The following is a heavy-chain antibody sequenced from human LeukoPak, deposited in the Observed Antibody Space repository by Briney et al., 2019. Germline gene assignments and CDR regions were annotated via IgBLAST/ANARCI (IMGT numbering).Heavy chain of an antibody. D-gene: IGHD4-4*01. Sequence: ASVKVSCKASGYTFTGYCMHWVRQAPGQGLEWMGWINPNSGGTNYAQKFQGRVTMTRDTSISTAYMELSRLRSDDTAVYYCAREREGETTEGSYYFDYWGQGTLVTVSS. J-gene: IGHJ4*02. CDR2: INPNSGGT. CDR3: AREREGETTEGSYYFDY. CDR1: GYTFTGYC. V-gene: IGHV1-2*02.